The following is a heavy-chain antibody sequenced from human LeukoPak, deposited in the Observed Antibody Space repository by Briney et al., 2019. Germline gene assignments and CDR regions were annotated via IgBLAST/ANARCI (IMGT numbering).Heavy chain of an antibody. CDR1: GGSVSGTGYY. V-gene: IGHV4-61*08. Sequence: PSETLSLTCSVSGGSVSGTGYYWGWIRQPPGKGLEWIGYVYSTGSTNYNPSLKSRVTISLDTSKNQFSLKLSSVTAADTALYYCARDYSMTHAFDMWGQGTLVTVSS. CDR3: ARDYSMTHAFDM. CDR2: VYSTGST. D-gene: IGHD1-26*01. J-gene: IGHJ3*02.